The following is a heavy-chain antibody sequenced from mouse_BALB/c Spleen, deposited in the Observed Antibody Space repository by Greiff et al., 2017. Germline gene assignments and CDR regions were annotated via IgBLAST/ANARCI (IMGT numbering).Heavy chain of an antibody. J-gene: IGHJ4*01. CDR3: ARRGYDDAMDY. CDR1: GFTFSSYG. CDR2: ISSGGSYT. V-gene: IGHV5-6*01. Sequence: VQLKESGGDLVKPGGSLKLSCAASGFTFSSYGMSWVRQTPDKRLEWVATISSGGSYTYYPDSVKGRFTISRDNAKNTLYLQMSSLKSEDTAMYYCARRGYDDAMDYWGQGTSVTVSS. D-gene: IGHD2-2*01.